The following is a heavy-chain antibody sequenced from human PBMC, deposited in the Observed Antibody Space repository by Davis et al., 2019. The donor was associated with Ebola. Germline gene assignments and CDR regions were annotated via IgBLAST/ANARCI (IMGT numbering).Heavy chain of an antibody. J-gene: IGHJ4*02. Sequence: GESLKISCAASGFTFSSYWMSWVRQAPGKGLEWVANIKQDGSEKYYVDSVKGRFTISRDNAKKTLYLQMNSLRAEDTAVYYCARHYGDPFDYWGQGSLVTVSS. V-gene: IGHV3-7*01. CDR1: GFTFSSYW. CDR3: ARHYGDPFDY. D-gene: IGHD4-17*01. CDR2: IKQDGSEK.